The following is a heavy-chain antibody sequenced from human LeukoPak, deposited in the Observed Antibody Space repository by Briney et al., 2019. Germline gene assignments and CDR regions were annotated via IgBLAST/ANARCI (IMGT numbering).Heavy chain of an antibody. CDR1: GFTFSSYA. CDR2: ISGSGGST. CDR3: AKAVTDYSGYDLNDY. D-gene: IGHD5-12*01. V-gene: IGHV3-23*01. Sequence: GGSLRLSCAASGFTFSSYAMSWVRQAPGKGLEWVSAISGSGGSTYYADSVKGRFTVSRDNSKNTLYLQMNSLRAEDTAVYYRAKAVTDYSGYDLNDYWGQGTLVTVSS. J-gene: IGHJ4*02.